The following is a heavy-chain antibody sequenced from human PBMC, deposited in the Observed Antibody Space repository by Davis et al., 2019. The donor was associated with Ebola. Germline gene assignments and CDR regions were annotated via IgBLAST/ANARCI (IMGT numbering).Heavy chain of an antibody. V-gene: IGHV3-23*03. J-gene: IGHJ5*02. Sequence: GGSLRLSCPASGFTFGDYAMIWARQAPGKGLEWLSMIHSVSGIFYADPVRGRFTISADTSKNTLYLQMNSLRVDDTAVYYCATRGPWGQGTLVTVSS. CDR3: ATRGP. D-gene: IGHD3-10*01. CDR1: GFTFGDYA. CDR2: IHSVSGI.